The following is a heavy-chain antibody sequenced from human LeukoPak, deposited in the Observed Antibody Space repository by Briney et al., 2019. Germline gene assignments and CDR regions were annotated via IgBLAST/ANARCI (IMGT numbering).Heavy chain of an antibody. Sequence: GGSLRLSCAASGFILRSYDMSWVRQAPGKGLEWVAATSGSGVNSYYADSVRGRFTTSRDNSQNTLYLQMDSLRAEDTALYYCAKEYSGYDFDYWGQGTLVTVSS. V-gene: IGHV3-23*01. J-gene: IGHJ4*02. D-gene: IGHD5-12*01. CDR3: AKEYSGYDFDY. CDR1: GFILRSYD. CDR2: TSGSGVNS.